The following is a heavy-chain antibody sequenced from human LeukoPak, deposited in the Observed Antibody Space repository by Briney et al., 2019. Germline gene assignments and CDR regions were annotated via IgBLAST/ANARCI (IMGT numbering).Heavy chain of an antibody. J-gene: IGHJ4*02. V-gene: IGHV3-15*01. CDR2: IKSRTDGGTT. D-gene: IGHD2-15*01. CDR3: TTRYCSGGRCDY. Sequence: GGSLRLSCAASGFTFSNAWMNWVRQAPGKGLEWVGRIKSRTDGGTTDYAAPVKGRFTISRDDSKTTLYLQMNSLKTEDTAVYYCTTRYCSGGRCDYWGQGTLVTVSS. CDR1: GFTFSNAW.